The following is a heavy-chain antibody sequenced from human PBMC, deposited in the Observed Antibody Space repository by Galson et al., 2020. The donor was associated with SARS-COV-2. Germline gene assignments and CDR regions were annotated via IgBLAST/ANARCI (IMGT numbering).Heavy chain of an antibody. D-gene: IGHD4-17*01. CDR2: IYYSGSR. V-gene: IGHV4-59*01. CDR3: ARDPTATGGGVFDP. Sequence: SETLSLTCTVSGASIKSYYWSWIRQSPGKGLEWIGYIYYSGSRNYNPSLKSRVTISLDTSKNQFSLKLTSVTAADTAVYYCARDPTATGGGVFDPWGQGTLVTVSS. J-gene: IGHJ5*02. CDR1: GASIKSYY.